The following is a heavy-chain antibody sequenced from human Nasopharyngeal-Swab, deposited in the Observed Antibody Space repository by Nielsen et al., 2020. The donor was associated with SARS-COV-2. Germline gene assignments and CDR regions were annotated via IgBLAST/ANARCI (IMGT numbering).Heavy chain of an antibody. D-gene: IGHD3-10*01. CDR3: TRLYGSGSYYYYYYYYMDV. CDR2: IRSKAYGGTT. Sequence: GGSLRLSCTASGFTFGDYAMSWFRQAPGKGLEWVGFIRSKAYGGTTEYAASVKGRFTISRDDSKSIAYLQMNSLKTEDTAVYYCTRLYGSGSYYYYYYYYMDVWGKGTTVTVSS. V-gene: IGHV3-49*03. J-gene: IGHJ6*03. CDR1: GFTFGDYA.